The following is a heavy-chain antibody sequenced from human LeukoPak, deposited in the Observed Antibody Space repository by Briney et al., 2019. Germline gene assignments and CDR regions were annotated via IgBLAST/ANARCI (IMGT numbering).Heavy chain of an antibody. CDR3: ARDLPPDIVVVFDY. CDR1: GGSISSGSYY. D-gene: IGHD2-2*01. J-gene: IGHJ4*02. CDR2: IYTSGST. Sequence: SETLSLTCTVSGGSISSGSYYWSWIRQPAGKGLEWIGRIYTSGSTNYNPSLKSRVTISVDTPKNQFSLKLSSVTAADTAVYYCARDLPPDIVVVFDYWGQGTLVTVSS. V-gene: IGHV4-61*02.